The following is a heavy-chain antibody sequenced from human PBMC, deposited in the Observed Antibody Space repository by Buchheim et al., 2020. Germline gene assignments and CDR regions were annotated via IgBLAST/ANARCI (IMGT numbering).Heavy chain of an antibody. J-gene: IGHJ6*02. CDR3: ARDLDRYVGESIYYYYGMDV. V-gene: IGHV1-46*01. D-gene: IGHD3-16*02. CDR1: GYTFTSYY. Sequence: QVQLVQSGAEVKKPGASVKVSCKASGYTFTSYYMHWVRQAPGQGLEWMGIINPSGGSTSYAQKVQGRVTMTRDTSKRTVYMELSSLRSEDTAVYYCARDLDRYVGESIYYYYGMDVWGQGTT. CDR2: INPSGGST.